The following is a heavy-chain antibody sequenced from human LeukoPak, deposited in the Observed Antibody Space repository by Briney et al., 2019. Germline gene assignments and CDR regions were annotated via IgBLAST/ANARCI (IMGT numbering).Heavy chain of an antibody. CDR2: ISGIRTST. J-gene: IGHJ6*02. CDR1: GFTFSTPA. CDR3: AKKDNGMDI. Sequence: PGGSLRLSCAASGFTFSTPAMNWVRQAPGKGLEWVSVISGIRTSTYYADSVKGRFTISRDDSKNTLYLQMNSLRADDTAVYYCAKKDNGMDIWGQGTTVTVSS. V-gene: IGHV3-23*01.